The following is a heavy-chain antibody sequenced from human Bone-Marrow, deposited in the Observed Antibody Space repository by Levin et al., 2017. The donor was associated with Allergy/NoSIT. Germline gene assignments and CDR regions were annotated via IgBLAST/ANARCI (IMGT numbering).Heavy chain of an antibody. J-gene: IGHJ6*02. Sequence: SETLSLTCTVSGDSISSYFWSWIRQPPGKGLEWIGYISYSGNSKYNPSLKSRVTISVDTSKNQFSLKLRSVTAADTAMYYCARDRVTAADGTYYFYGMDVWGQGTTVTVSS. CDR1: GDSISSYF. CDR3: ARDRVTAADGTYYFYGMDV. V-gene: IGHV4-59*01. CDR2: ISYSGNS. D-gene: IGHD6-13*01.